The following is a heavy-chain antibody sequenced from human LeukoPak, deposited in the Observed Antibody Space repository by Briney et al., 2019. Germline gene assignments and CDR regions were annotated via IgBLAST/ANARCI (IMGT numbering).Heavy chain of an antibody. CDR1: GYTFGDYG. CDR2: TNRRGDIT. CDR3: AELGITMIGGV. V-gene: IGHV3-20*04. Sequence: PGGSLRLSCAVSGYTFGDYGMSWVRQVPGKGLEWVSGTNRRGDITGYADFVKGRFTISRDNAKNSLYLQMNSLRAEDTAVYYCAELGITMIGGVWGKGTTVTISS. J-gene: IGHJ6*04. D-gene: IGHD3-10*02.